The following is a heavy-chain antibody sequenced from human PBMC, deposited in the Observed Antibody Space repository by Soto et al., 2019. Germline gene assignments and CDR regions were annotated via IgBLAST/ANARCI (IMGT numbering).Heavy chain of an antibody. CDR2: ITNTGGDT. J-gene: IGHJ4*02. D-gene: IGHD3-3*01. V-gene: IGHV3-23*01. CDR3: AKASGESYPWSRVFDY. Sequence: EVQLLESGGGLVQPGGSLRLSCAASGFTFSSYAMSWVRQAPGKGLECVSIITNTGGDTLDAYSVKGRFTIFSDNSKKTLYLQMNSLRVEDAAIYYCAKASGESYPWSRVFDYWGQVTRVTVSS. CDR1: GFTFSSYA.